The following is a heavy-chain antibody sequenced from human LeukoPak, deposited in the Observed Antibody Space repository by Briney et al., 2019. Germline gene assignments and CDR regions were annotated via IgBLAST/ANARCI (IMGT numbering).Heavy chain of an antibody. CDR1: GFTFNYYA. CDR2: ISYDGSNK. V-gene: IGHV3-30-3*01. Sequence: PGGSLRLSCAASGFTFNYYAMHWVRQAPGRGLEWVAVISYDGSNKYYADSVKGRFTISGDNSKNTLYLQMNSLRAEDTAVYYCARRSGKGIAAAGSDAFDIWGQGTMVTVSS. D-gene: IGHD6-13*01. CDR3: ARRSGKGIAAAGSDAFDI. J-gene: IGHJ3*02.